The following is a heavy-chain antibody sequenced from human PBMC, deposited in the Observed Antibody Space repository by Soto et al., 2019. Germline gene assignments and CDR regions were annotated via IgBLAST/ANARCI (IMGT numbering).Heavy chain of an antibody. CDR3: AGTTVTTNYFDY. CDR2: IYTSGST. Sequence: SETLSLTCTVSGGSISSYYWSWIRQPAGKGLEWIGRIYTSGSTNYNPSLKSRVTMSVDTSKNQFSLKLSSVTAADTAVYYCAGTTVTTNYFDYWGQGTLVTVSS. CDR1: GGSISSYY. V-gene: IGHV4-4*07. J-gene: IGHJ4*02. D-gene: IGHD4-17*01.